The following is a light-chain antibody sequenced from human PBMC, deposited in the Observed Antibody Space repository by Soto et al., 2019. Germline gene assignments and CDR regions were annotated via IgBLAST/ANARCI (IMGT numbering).Light chain of an antibody. CDR3: QQYNSYWT. CDR2: KAS. J-gene: IGKJ1*01. CDR1: QSISIW. V-gene: IGKV1-5*03. Sequence: DIQMTQSPSTLSASVGDRVTITCRALQSISIWLAWYQQKPGKAPKLLIYKASSLESGVPSRFSGSGSGKDFTLTISSLKPDDFATYYCQQYNSYWTFGQGTRVEIK.